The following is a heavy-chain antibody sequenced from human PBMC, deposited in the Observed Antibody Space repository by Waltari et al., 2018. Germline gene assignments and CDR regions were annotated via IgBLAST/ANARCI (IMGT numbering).Heavy chain of an antibody. V-gene: IGHV3-30-3*01. D-gene: IGHD3-22*01. J-gene: IGHJ4*02. Sequence: QVQLVDSGGGVVQPGRSLRLSCAASGFTFRSYAMHWVRQAPGKGLEWVAVISYDGSNKYYADSVKGRFTISRDNSKNTLYLQMNSLRAEDTAVYYCARAPHRSGYYYFDYWGQGTLVTVSS. CDR1: GFTFRSYA. CDR2: ISYDGSNK. CDR3: ARAPHRSGYYYFDY.